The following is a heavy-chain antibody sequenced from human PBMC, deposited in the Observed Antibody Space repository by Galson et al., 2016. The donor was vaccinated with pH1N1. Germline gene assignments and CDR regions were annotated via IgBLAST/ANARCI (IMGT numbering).Heavy chain of an antibody. CDR2: IYYSGIT. Sequence: LSLTCSVSGGSTKSSDYYWGWVRQPPGKGLEWIASIYYSGITYYKASLKSRLLISVDTSKNQFSLRLTSVTAADTAVYYCLRHPRFSSRRAVDFDYWGQGIQVIVSS. CDR3: LRHPRFSSRRAVDFDY. J-gene: IGHJ4*02. V-gene: IGHV4-39*01. CDR1: GGSTKSSDYY.